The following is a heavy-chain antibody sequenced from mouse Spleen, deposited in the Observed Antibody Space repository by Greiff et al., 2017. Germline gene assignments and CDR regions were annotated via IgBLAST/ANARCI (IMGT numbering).Heavy chain of an antibody. CDR3: ALYDGYYVPAY. V-gene: IGHV14-2*01. CDR2: IDPEDGET. Sequence: EVKLQESGAELVKPGASVKLSCTASGFNIKDYYMHWVKQRTEQGLEWIGRIDPEDGETKYAPKFQGKATITADTSSNTAYLQLSSLTSEDTAVYYCALYDGYYVPAYWGQGTLVTVSA. J-gene: IGHJ3*01. CDR1: GFNIKDYY. D-gene: IGHD2-3*01.